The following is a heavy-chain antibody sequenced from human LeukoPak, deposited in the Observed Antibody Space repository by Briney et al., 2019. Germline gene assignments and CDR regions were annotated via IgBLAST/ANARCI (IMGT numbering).Heavy chain of an antibody. Sequence: SETLSLTCAVYGGSFSGYYWSWIRQPAGKGLEWIGRIYTSGSTNYNPSLKSRVTMSVDTSKNQFSLKLSSVTAADTAVYYCARDQDFWSGYVDYWGQGTLVTVSS. CDR3: ARDQDFWSGYVDY. V-gene: IGHV4-4*07. D-gene: IGHD3-3*01. CDR1: GGSFSGYY. CDR2: IYTSGST. J-gene: IGHJ4*02.